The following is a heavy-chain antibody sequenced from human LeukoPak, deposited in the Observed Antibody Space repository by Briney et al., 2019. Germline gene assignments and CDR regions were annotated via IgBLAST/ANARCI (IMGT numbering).Heavy chain of an antibody. CDR1: GYSISSGYY. CDR3: ARDSYDFWSGYYTFDP. CDR2: IYHSGST. J-gene: IGHJ5*02. D-gene: IGHD3-3*01. Sequence: KTSETLSLTCTVSGYSISSGYYWGWIRQPPGKGLEWIGSIYHSGSTYYNPSLKSRVTISVDTPKNQFSLKLSSVTAADTAVYYCARDSYDFWSGYYTFDPWGQGTLVTVSS. V-gene: IGHV4-38-2*02.